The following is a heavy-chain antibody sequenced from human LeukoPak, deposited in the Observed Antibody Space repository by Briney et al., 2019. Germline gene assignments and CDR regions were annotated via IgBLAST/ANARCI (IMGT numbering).Heavy chain of an antibody. CDR2: IYYSGSI. D-gene: IGHD5-24*01. CDR1: GGSISSHY. J-gene: IGHJ4*02. Sequence: SETLSLTCTVSGGSISSHYWSWIRQPPGKGLEWVGYIYYSGSINYNPSLKSRDTISVDTSKNQFSLKLSSVTAADTAVYYCARTSWLQSSYYFDYWGQGTLVTVSS. CDR3: ARTSWLQSSYYFDY. V-gene: IGHV4-59*08.